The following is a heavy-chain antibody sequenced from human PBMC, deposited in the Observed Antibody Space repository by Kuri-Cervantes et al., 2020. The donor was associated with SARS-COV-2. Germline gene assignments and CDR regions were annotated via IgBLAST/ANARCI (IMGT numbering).Heavy chain of an antibody. J-gene: IGHJ4*02. D-gene: IGHD2-2*01. V-gene: IGHV3-23*01. CDR3: ARERETGCSTSCSYYFDY. CDR1: GFTFSNYA. Sequence: GGSLRLSCAAAGFTFSNYAASWVRQAPGKGLEWVSYINGYGDRTHYVDSVKGRLTISRDNAKNSLYLQMNSLRAEDTAVYYCARERETGCSTSCSYYFDYWGQGTLVTVSS. CDR2: INGYGDRT.